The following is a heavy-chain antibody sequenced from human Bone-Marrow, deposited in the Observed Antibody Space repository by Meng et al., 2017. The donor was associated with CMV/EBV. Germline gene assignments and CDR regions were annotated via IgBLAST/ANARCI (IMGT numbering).Heavy chain of an antibody. D-gene: IGHD2-2*01. Sequence: ASVKVSCKASGYTFTNYGISGVRQAPGQGLEWMGWISAYNGDTNYARNLQGRVTMTTDTSTSTAYMELRSLRSDDTAVYYCARDLEYCNSTGCYEDWFDPWGQGTLVTVSS. J-gene: IGHJ5*02. CDR1: GYTFTNYG. V-gene: IGHV1-18*01. CDR2: ISAYNGDT. CDR3: ARDLEYCNSTGCYEDWFDP.